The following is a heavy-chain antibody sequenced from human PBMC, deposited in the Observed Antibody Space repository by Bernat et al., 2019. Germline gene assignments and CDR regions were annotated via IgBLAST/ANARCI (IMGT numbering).Heavy chain of an antibody. CDR1: GFTFSSYG. D-gene: IGHD3-3*01. V-gene: IGHV3-33*01. Sequence: VQLVESGGGVVQPGRSLRLSCAASGFTFSSYGMHWVRQAPGKGLEWVAVIWYDGSNKYYADSVKGRFTISRDNSKNTLYLQMNSLRAEDTAVYYCVSDAPGEFYYFDYWGQGTLVTVSS. J-gene: IGHJ4*02. CDR3: VSDAPGEFYYFDY. CDR2: IWYDGSNK.